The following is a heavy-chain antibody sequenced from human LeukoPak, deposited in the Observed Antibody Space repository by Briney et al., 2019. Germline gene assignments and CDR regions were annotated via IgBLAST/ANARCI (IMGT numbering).Heavy chain of an antibody. CDR1: GLTFSSSA. V-gene: IGHV1-58*02. D-gene: IGHD2-21*02. CDR2: IVVGRGET. J-gene: IGHJ5*02. CDR3: AAETYSDGCCWFDP. Sequence: SVKVSCRTSGLTFSSSAIQWVRQARGQPLEWIGWIVVGRGETKYTQKLQGRVTITSDLSTSTAYMELSSLRSEDTAVYYCAAETYSDGCCWFDPWGQGTLVTVSS.